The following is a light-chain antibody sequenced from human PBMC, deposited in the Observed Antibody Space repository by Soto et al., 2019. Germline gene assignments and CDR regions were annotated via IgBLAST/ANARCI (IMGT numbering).Light chain of an antibody. Sequence: EIVMTQSPATLSVSPGERATLSCRASQSVSGNLAWYQQKPGQAPRLLIYGASTRATGIPARFSGSWSGTEFTLTISSLQSEDFVVYYCQQYNNWPRTFGQGTKVEIK. V-gene: IGKV3-15*01. J-gene: IGKJ1*01. CDR3: QQYNNWPRT. CDR1: QSVSGN. CDR2: GAS.